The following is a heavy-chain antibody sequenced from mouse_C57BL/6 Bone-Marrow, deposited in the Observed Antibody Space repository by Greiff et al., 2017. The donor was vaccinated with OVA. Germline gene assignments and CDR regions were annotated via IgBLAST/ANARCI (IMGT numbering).Heavy chain of an antibody. Sequence: QVQLQQSGAELMKPGASVKLSCKATGYTFTGYWIEWVKQRPGHGLEWIGEILPGSGSTNYNEKFKGKATFTADKSSNTAYMQLSSLTTEDSAIYYCARGDYGSSYRFAYWGQGTLVTVSA. D-gene: IGHD1-1*01. J-gene: IGHJ3*01. V-gene: IGHV1-9*01. CDR2: ILPGSGST. CDR3: ARGDYGSSYRFAY. CDR1: GYTFTGYW.